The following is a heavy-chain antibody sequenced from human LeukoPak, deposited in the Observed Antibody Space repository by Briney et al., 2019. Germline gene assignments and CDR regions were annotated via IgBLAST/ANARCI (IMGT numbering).Heavy chain of an antibody. CDR2: ISHDGGST. D-gene: IGHD6-19*01. V-gene: IGHV3-23*01. J-gene: IGHJ4*02. CDR3: AKDFSSGLFDY. Sequence: PGGSLRLSCAASGFTFSSFAMSWVRQTPGKGLEWVSTISHDGGSTHFADSVKGRFTISRDNSKSTLYLQMNSLRAEDTALYFCAKDFSSGLFDYWGQGTLVAVSS. CDR1: GFTFSSFA.